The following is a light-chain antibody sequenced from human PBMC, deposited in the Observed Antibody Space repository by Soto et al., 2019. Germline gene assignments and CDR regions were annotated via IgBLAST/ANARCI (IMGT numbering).Light chain of an antibody. J-gene: IGLJ1*01. CDR2: TNN. CDR1: NSNIGSNT. CDR3: AAWDDSLNGSV. Sequence: QSVLTQPPSASGAPGQRVTISCSGSNSNIGSNTVNWYQQFPGTAPKLLIYTNNQRPSGVPDRFSGSKSGTSASLAISGLQSENEADYYCAAWDDSLNGSVFGTGTKVTVL. V-gene: IGLV1-44*01.